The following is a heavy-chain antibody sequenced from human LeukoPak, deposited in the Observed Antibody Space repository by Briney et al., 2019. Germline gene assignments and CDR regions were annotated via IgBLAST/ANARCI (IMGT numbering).Heavy chain of an antibody. D-gene: IGHD1-1*01. Sequence: GASVKVSCEASGYTFTDSFIHWVRQAPGQGPEWMGRMNAKSGVTMYAQTLQDRVTMTRDTSISTAYMERSRLTSDDTALYYCARDLASTSNWEFDYWGQGTLVTVSS. CDR3: ARDLASTSNWEFDY. V-gene: IGHV1-2*06. CDR2: MNAKSGVT. CDR1: GYTFTDSF. J-gene: IGHJ4*02.